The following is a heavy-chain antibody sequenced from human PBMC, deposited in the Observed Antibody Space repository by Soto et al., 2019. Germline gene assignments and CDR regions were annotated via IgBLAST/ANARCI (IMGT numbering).Heavy chain of an antibody. D-gene: IGHD6-19*01. J-gene: IGHJ5*02. CDR1: GFTFSTYW. CDR3: AKSIAVAPGWLDP. CDR2: VNTDGKTT. V-gene: IGHV3-74*01. Sequence: GGSLRLSCAASGFTFSTYWMHWVRQVPGKGLVWVSRVNTDGKTTTYADSVKGRFTISRDNVKNSLYLQMNSLRAEDTAVYYCAKSIAVAPGWLDPWGQGTVVTVSS.